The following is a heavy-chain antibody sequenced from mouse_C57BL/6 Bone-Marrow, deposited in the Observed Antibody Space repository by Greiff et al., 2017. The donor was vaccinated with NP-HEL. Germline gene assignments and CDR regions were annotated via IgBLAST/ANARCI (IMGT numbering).Heavy chain of an antibody. CDR3: TRVGYYYGSSYSSWFAY. J-gene: IGHJ3*01. V-gene: IGHV5-9-1*02. CDR1: GFTFSSYA. CDR2: ISSGGDYI. Sequence: EVMLVESGEGLVKPGGSLKLSCAASGFTFSSYAMSWVRQTPEKRLEWVAYISSGGDYIYYADTVKGRFTISRDNARNTLYLQMSSLKSEDTAMYYCTRVGYYYGSSYSSWFAYWGQGTLVTVSA. D-gene: IGHD1-1*01.